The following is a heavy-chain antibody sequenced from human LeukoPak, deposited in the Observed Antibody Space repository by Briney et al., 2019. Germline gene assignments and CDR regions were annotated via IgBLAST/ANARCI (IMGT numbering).Heavy chain of an antibody. D-gene: IGHD4-17*01. CDR1: GGSISSHY. CDR3: ARDSNGDYVFGY. V-gene: IGHV4-59*11. CDR2: IYYSGST. Sequence: SETLSLTCTVSGGSISSHYRSSIRQPPGKGLEWIGYIYYSGSTNYNPSLKSRVTISVDTSKNQFSLKLSSVTAADTAVYYCARDSNGDYVFGYWGQGTLVTVSS. J-gene: IGHJ4*02.